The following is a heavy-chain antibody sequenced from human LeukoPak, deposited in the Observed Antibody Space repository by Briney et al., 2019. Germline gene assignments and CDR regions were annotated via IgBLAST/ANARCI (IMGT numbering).Heavy chain of an antibody. CDR3: ARQTEAGIEDY. CDR2: ISAYNGNT. D-gene: IGHD6-13*01. CDR1: GYTFTSYG. V-gene: IGHV1-18*04. Sequence: ASVRVSCKASGYTFTSYGISWVRQAPGRGLEWMGWISAYNGNTNYAQKLQGRVTMTTDTSTSTAYMELRSLRSDDTAVYCCARQTEAGIEDYWGQGTLVTVSS. J-gene: IGHJ4*02.